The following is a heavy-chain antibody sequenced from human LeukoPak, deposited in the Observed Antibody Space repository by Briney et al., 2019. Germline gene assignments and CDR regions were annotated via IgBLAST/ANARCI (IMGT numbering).Heavy chain of an antibody. CDR1: GGSFSGYY. Sequence: SETLSLTCAVYGGSFSGYYWSWIRQPPGKGLEWIGEINHSGGTNYNPSLKSRVTISVDTSKNQFSLKLSSVTAADTAVYYCACPSAAATYYYGMDVWGQGTTVTVSS. CDR2: INHSGGT. V-gene: IGHV4-34*01. CDR3: ACPSAAATYYYGMDV. D-gene: IGHD2-2*01. J-gene: IGHJ6*02.